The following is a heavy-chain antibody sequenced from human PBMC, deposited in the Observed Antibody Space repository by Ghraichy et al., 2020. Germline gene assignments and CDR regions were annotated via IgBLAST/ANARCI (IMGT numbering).Heavy chain of an antibody. J-gene: IGHJ4*02. CDR2: IYPGDSDT. CDR3: ARVTFGGVIEIYRDALKFDY. V-gene: IGHV5-51*01. D-gene: IGHD3-16*02. Sequence: GESLNISCKGSGYSFTSYWIGWVRQMPGKGLEWMGIIYPGDSDTRYSPSFQGQVTISADKSISTAYLQWSSLKASDTAMYYCARVTFGGVIEIYRDALKFDYWGQGTLVTVSS. CDR1: GYSFTSYW.